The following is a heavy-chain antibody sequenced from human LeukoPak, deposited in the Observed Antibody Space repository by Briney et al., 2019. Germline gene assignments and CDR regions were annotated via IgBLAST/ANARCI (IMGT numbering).Heavy chain of an antibody. CDR1: GGSIGNYY. Sequence: SETLSLTCTVSGGSIGNYYWSWIRQPPGKGLEWIGYLYYSGSTDYNPSLKGRATISVDTPKRQFSLKLTSVTAADTAVYFCARQRFGELRVYFDTRGQGTLVTVSS. CDR3: ARQRFGELRVYFDT. J-gene: IGHJ5*02. CDR2: LYYSGST. D-gene: IGHD3-10*01. V-gene: IGHV4-59*08.